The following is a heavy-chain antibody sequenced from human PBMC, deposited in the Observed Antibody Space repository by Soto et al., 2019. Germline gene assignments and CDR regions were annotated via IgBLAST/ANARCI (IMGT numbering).Heavy chain of an antibody. J-gene: IGHJ4*02. CDR2: VRGKAYGGTA. CDR1: GFTFGDYA. Sequence: GGSLRLSCTASGFTFGDYAMSWFRQAPGKGLEWVGFVRGKAYGGTAEYAASVKGRFTISRDDSKSIAYLQMNSLKTEDTAVYYCTSYSSGWKRFDYWGQGTLVTVSS. V-gene: IGHV3-49*03. D-gene: IGHD6-19*01. CDR3: TSYSSGWKRFDY.